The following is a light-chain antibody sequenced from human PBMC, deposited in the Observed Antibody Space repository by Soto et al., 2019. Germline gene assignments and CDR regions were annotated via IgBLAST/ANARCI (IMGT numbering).Light chain of an antibody. V-gene: IGKV3-20*01. CDR3: QRYGSSPPT. CDR2: GAS. J-gene: IGKJ1*01. Sequence: EIVLTQSPGTLSLSPGDRATLSCRASQSVSTNYSAWYQRKPGQAPRLLIYGASSRATDIPNRFSGSGSGTDFTLTISSLKPEDVAVYYCQRYGSSPPTFGQGTKVEIK. CDR1: QSVSTNY.